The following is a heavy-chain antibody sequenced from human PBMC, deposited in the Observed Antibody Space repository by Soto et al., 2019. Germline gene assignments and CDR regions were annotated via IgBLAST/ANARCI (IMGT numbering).Heavy chain of an antibody. J-gene: IGHJ4*02. V-gene: IGHV3-53*01. CDR1: GFIVISNQ. CDR2: IYSGHTT. D-gene: IGHD3-3*01. CDR3: VRGPSDHKLRLVEWPYGDY. Sequence: WGSLRLSCGASGFIVISNQIILLRHASGKGLEWVSVIYSGHTTYYADSVEGRFTISRDDSKNTLYLQVNSLRVEDTAVYYCVRGPSDHKLRLVEWPYGDYWGQGALVTV.